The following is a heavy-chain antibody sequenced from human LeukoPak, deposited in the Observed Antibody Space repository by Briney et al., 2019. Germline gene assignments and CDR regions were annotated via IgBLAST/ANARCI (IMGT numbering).Heavy chain of an antibody. D-gene: IGHD6-19*01. J-gene: IGHJ4*02. V-gene: IGHV3-7*03. CDR3: VRNLAVAGTCFDS. Sequence: TGGSLRLSCAASGFTFRNYWMSWVRQAPGTGLEWVANIKQGGSDRNYVASVRGRFTISRDNAESSLYLQMNTLRAEDTAVYYCVRNLAVAGTCFDSWGQGTLVTVSS. CDR1: GFTFRNYW. CDR2: IKQGGSDR.